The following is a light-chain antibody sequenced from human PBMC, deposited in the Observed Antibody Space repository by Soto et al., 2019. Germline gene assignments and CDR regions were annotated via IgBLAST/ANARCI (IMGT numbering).Light chain of an antibody. Sequence: DIQMTQSPSTLSASVGDRVTITCRASQNIDRWLAWYQQKPGKAPNLLIYGASSLESGVPSRFSGSGSGTEFTLTISSLRPDDFAAYYCQHYYSSSWTFGQGTKVEIK. CDR3: QHYYSSSWT. V-gene: IGKV1-5*03. CDR2: GAS. J-gene: IGKJ1*01. CDR1: QNIDRW.